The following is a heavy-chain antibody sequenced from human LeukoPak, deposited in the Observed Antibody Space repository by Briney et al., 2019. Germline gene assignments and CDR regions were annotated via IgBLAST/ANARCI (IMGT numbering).Heavy chain of an antibody. D-gene: IGHD3-10*01. CDR2: ISGSGGST. CDR1: GFTFSSYG. J-gene: IGHJ5*02. V-gene: IGHV3-23*01. CDR3: ARDATWYYYGSGSYLWFDP. Sequence: GGTLRLSCAASGFTFSSYGMSWVRQAPGKGLEWVSAISGSGGSTYYADSVKGRFTISRDNSKNTLYLQMGSLRAEDMAVYYCARDATWYYYGSGSYLWFDPWGQGTLVTVSS.